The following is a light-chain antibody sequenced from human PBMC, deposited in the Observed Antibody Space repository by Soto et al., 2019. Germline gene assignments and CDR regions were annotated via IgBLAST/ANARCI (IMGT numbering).Light chain of an antibody. V-gene: IGKV1-5*01. J-gene: IGKJ5*01. CDR2: DAS. Sequence: DIQMTQSPSTLSASVGDRVTITCRASQSISSWLAWYQQKPGKAPKLLICDASSLESGVPSRFSGSGSGTDFTLTISSLEPEDSAVYYCQQRHMWPITFGQGTRLEIK. CDR3: QQRHMWPIT. CDR1: QSISSW.